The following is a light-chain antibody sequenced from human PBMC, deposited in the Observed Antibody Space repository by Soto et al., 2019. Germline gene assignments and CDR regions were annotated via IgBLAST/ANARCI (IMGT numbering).Light chain of an antibody. V-gene: IGKV3-15*01. J-gene: IGKJ1*01. CDR3: QQYNDWPAT. Sequence: EIVMTQSPDTLSVSPGERATLSCRASQSVSSDLAWYHQKPGQAPGLLTYDASTRATGIPARFSGSGSGTTFTLTISSLQSEDFAVYYCQQYNDWPATFGQGTKVDNK. CDR1: QSVSSD. CDR2: DAS.